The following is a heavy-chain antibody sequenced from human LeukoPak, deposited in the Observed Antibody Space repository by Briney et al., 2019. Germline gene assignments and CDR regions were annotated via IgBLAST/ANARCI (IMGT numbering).Heavy chain of an antibody. CDR1: GFTFSSYS. D-gene: IGHD5-12*01. CDR2: ISSSGSTI. V-gene: IGHV3-48*04. CDR3: ARDRLSGYDYAFDI. Sequence: PGGSLRLSCAASGFTFSSYSMNWVRQAPGNGLEGVSYISSSGSTIYYADSVKGRFTISRDNAKNSLYLQMNSLRAEDTAVYYCARDRLSGYDYAFDIWGQGTMVTVSS. J-gene: IGHJ3*02.